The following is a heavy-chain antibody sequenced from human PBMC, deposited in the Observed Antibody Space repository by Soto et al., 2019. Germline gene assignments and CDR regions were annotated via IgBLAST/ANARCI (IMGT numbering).Heavy chain of an antibody. CDR2: IWYDGSNK. CDR3: ARDGQVVAPKPSYFDY. J-gene: IGHJ4*02. D-gene: IGHD5-12*01. CDR1: GFTFSSYG. V-gene: IGHV3-33*01. Sequence: QVQLVESGGGVVQPGRSLRLSCAASGFTFSSYGMHWVRQAPGKGLEWVAVIWYDGSNKYYADSVKGRFTISRDNSKNTLYLQMNSLRAEDTAVYYCARDGQVVAPKPSYFDYWGQGTLVTVSS.